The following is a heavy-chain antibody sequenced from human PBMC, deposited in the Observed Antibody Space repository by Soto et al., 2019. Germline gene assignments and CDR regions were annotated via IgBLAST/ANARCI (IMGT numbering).Heavy chain of an antibody. CDR1: GYTFTSYA. J-gene: IGHJ6*02. D-gene: IGHD1-20*01. V-gene: IGHV1-3*01. CDR3: ASNWNYDYYYGMDV. Sequence: QVQLVQSGAEVKKPGASVKVSCKASGYTFTSYAMHWVRQAPGQRLEWMGWINAGNGNTKYSQKFQGRVTITRDTSASTACMELSSLRSEDTAVYYCASNWNYDYYYGMDVWGQGTTVTVSS. CDR2: INAGNGNT.